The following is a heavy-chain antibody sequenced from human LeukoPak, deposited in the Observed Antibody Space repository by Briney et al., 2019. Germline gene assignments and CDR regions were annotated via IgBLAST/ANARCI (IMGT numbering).Heavy chain of an antibody. D-gene: IGHD1-26*01. Sequence: GASVKVSCKASGYTFTGYYTHWVRQAPGQGLEWMGWINPNSGGTNYAQKFQGRVTMTRDTSISTAYMELSRLRSDDTAVYYCARDIASGGRELPGVDYWGQGTLVTVSS. CDR1: GYTFTGYY. V-gene: IGHV1-2*02. CDR2: INPNSGGT. J-gene: IGHJ4*02. CDR3: ARDIASGGRELPGVDY.